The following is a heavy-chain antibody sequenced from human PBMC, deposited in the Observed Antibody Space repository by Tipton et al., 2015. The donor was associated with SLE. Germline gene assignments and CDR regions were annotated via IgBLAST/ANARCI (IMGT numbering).Heavy chain of an antibody. J-gene: IGHJ3*02. CDR1: GFTFSSYS. Sequence: QLVQSGGGLVKPGGSLRLSCAASGFTFSSYSMNWVRQAPGKGLEWVSSISSSSSYIYYADSVKGRFTISRDNAKNSLYLQMNSLRAEDTAVYYCARGASPIVVVMGAFDIWGQGTMVTVSS. D-gene: IGHD2-21*01. CDR2: ISSSSSYI. V-gene: IGHV3-21*01. CDR3: ARGASPIVVVMGAFDI.